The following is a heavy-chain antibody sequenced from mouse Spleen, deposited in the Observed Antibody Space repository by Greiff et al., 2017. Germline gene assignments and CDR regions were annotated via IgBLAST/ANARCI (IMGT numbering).Heavy chain of an antibody. V-gene: IGHV1-4*01. Sequence: VKLVESGAELARPGASVKMSCKASGYTFTSYTMHWVKQRPGQGLEWIGYINPSSGYTKYNQKFKDKATLTADKSSSTAYMQLSSLTSEDSAVYYCARGNWYFDVWGAGTTVTVSS. J-gene: IGHJ1*01. CDR2: INPSSGYT. CDR1: GYTFTSYT. CDR3: ARGNWYFDV.